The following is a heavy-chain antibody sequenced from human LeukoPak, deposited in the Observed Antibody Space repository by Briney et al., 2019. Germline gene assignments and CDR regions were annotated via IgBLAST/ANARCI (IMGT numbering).Heavy chain of an antibody. D-gene: IGHD5-12*01. CDR2: INPHTGGT. J-gene: IGHJ5*02. CDR1: GYTFTDYF. CDR3: AKGAPSGYYGNWFDP. Sequence: ASVKVSCKASGYTFTDYFIHWMRQAPGQGLEWMGWINPHTGGTNYAQKFQGRVTMTRDTSISTAYMELGGLTSDDTAVYYCAKGAPSGYYGNWFDPWGQGTLVTVSS. V-gene: IGHV1-2*02.